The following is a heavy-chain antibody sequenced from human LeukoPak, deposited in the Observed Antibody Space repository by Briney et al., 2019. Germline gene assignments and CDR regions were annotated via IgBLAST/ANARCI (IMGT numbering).Heavy chain of an antibody. CDR3: ARDTSSSAIDY. Sequence: GGSLRLSCAASGFTFSSYAMHWVRQAPGQGLEWMGIINPSGGSTSYAQKFQGRVTMTRDTSTSTVYMELSSLRSEDTAVYYCARDTSSSAIDYWGQGTLVTVSS. D-gene: IGHD6-6*01. V-gene: IGHV1-46*01. CDR2: INPSGGST. CDR1: GFTFSSYA. J-gene: IGHJ4*02.